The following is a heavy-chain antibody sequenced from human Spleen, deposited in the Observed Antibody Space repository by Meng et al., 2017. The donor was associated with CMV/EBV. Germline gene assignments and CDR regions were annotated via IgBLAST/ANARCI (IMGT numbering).Heavy chain of an antibody. CDR3: ARASPLGLNWFDP. D-gene: IGHD3/OR15-3a*01. CDR1: GGSFSGYY. CDR2: INHSGST. V-gene: IGHV4-34*01. Sequence: GSLRLSCAVYGGSFSGYYWSWIRQPPGKGLEWIGEINHSGSTNYNLSLKSRVTISVDTSKNQFSLKLSSVTAADTAVYYCARASPLGLNWFDPWGQGTLVTVSS. J-gene: IGHJ5*02.